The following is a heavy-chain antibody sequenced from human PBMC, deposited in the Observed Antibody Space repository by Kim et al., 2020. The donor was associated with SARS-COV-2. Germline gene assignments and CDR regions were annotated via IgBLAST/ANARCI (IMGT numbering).Heavy chain of an antibody. CDR3: ARGVNY. CDR1: GGSISSYY. D-gene: IGHD2-21*01. Sequence: SETLSLTCTVSGGSISSYYWSWIRQPPGKGLEWIGYIYYSGSTNYNPSLKSRVTISVDTSKNQFSLKLSSVTAADTAVYYCARGVNYWGQGTLVTVSS. V-gene: IGHV4-59*01. CDR2: IYYSGST. J-gene: IGHJ4*02.